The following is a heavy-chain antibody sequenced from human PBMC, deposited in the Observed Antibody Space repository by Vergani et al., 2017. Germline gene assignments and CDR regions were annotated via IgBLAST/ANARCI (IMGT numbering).Heavy chain of an antibody. CDR3: ARDGSIASPSV. J-gene: IGHJ4*02. CDR1: GGSISSGGYS. D-gene: IGHD6-6*01. V-gene: IGHV4-30-2*01. Sequence: QLQLQESGSGLVKPSQTLSLTCAVSGGSISSGGYSWSWIRQPPGKGLEWIRYIYHSGSTYYNPSLKSRVTISVDRSKNQFSLKLSSVTAAATAVYYCARDGSIASPSVWGQGTLVTVSS. CDR2: IYHSGST.